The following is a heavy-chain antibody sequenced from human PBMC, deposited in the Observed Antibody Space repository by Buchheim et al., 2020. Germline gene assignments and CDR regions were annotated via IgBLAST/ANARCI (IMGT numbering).Heavy chain of an antibody. CDR1: GFTFSSYA. Sequence: QVQLVESGGGVVQPGRSLRLSCAASGFTFSSYAIHWVRQAPGKGLEWVAVISYDGSNKYYADSVKGRFTISRDNSKNTLYLQMNSLRAEDTAVYYCARDVSGTSHFDYWGQGTL. CDR2: ISYDGSNK. CDR3: ARDVSGTSHFDY. D-gene: IGHD2-2*01. V-gene: IGHV3-30*04. J-gene: IGHJ4*02.